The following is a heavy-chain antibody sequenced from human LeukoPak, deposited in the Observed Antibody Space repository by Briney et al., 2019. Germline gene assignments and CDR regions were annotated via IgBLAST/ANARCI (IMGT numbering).Heavy chain of an antibody. D-gene: IGHD2-15*01. CDR3: ARDIVVVVAATGRHNWFDP. CDR1: RFTFSSYD. J-gene: IGHJ5*02. Sequence: GGSLRLSCVASRFTFSSYDMNWVRQAPGKGLEWVSYISSSTRAIYYADSVKGRFTISRDNAKNSLYLQMNSLRAEDTAVYYCARDIVVVVAATGRHNWFDPWGQGTLVTVSS. V-gene: IGHV3-48*04. CDR2: ISSSTRAI.